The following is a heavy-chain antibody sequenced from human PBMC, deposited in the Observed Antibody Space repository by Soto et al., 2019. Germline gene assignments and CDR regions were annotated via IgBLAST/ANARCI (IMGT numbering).Heavy chain of an antibody. CDR3: ARGGPGYCSGGSCYFWWFDP. J-gene: IGHJ5*02. CDR1: GYTFTNYG. Sequence: GASVKASCKASGYTFTNYGISWVRQAPGQGHEWMGWISAYNGNTNYAQKLQGRVTMTTDTSTSTAYMELRSLRSDDTAVYYCARGGPGYCSGGSCYFWWFDPWGRGTLVTVSS. D-gene: IGHD2-15*01. CDR2: ISAYNGNT. V-gene: IGHV1-18*01.